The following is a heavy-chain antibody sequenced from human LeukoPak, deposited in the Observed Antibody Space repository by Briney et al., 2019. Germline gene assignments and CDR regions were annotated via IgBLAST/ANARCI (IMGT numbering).Heavy chain of an antibody. CDR1: GFTFSSYD. CDR3: ARDLGVAVAGTGWEDY. V-gene: IGHV3-23*01. Sequence: GGSLRLSCAASGFTFSSYDMSWVRQAPGKGLEWVSAISGSGGSTYYADSVKGRFTISRDNAKNSLYLQMNSLRAEDTAVYYCARDLGVAVAGTGWEDYWGQGTLVTVSS. D-gene: IGHD6-19*01. CDR2: ISGSGGST. J-gene: IGHJ4*02.